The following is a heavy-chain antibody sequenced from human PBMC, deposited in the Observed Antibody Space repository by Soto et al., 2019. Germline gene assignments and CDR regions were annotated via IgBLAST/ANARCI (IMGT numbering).Heavy chain of an antibody. Sequence: PSETLSLTCTVSGGSISSYYGSWIRQPPGKGLEWIGYIYYSGSTNYNPSLKSRVTISVGTSKNQFSLKLSSVTAADTAVYYCARDGSTDCTNGVCYSPLDYWGQGTLVTSPQ. J-gene: IGHJ4*02. CDR1: GGSISSYY. CDR2: IYYSGST. CDR3: ARDGSTDCTNGVCYSPLDY. V-gene: IGHV4-59*01. D-gene: IGHD2-8*01.